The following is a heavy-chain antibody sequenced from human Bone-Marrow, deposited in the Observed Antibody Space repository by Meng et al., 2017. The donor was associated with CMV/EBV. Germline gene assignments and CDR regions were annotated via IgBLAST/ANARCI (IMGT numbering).Heavy chain of an antibody. CDR3: PYGRYYYYYGMDV. CDR1: GGSISSSSYY. V-gene: IGHV4-39*01. CDR2: IYYSGST. D-gene: IGHD1-14*01. J-gene: IGHJ6*02. Sequence: GSLRLSCTVSGGSISSSSYYWGWIRQPPGKGLEWIGSIYYSGSTYYNPSLKSRVTISLDTSKNQFSLKLSSVTAADTAVYYCPYGRYYYYYGMDVWGQGTTVTVSS.